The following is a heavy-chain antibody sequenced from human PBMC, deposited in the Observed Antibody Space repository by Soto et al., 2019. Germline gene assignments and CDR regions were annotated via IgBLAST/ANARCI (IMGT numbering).Heavy chain of an antibody. Sequence: GGSLRLSCAASGFTFSDYYMSWIRQAPGKGLEWVSYISSSSSYTNYADSVKGRFTISRDNAKNSLYLQMNSLRAEDTAVYYCASLSIAARPGSASDYWGQGTLVTVSS. D-gene: IGHD6-6*01. J-gene: IGHJ4*02. CDR2: ISSSSSYT. CDR1: GFTFSDYY. CDR3: ASLSIAARPGSASDY. V-gene: IGHV3-11*06.